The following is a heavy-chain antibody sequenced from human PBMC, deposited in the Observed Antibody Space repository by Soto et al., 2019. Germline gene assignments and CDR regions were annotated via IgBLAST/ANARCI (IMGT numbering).Heavy chain of an antibody. Sequence: QVQLQESGPGLVKPSGTLSLTCAVSGGSISSSNWWSWVRQPPGKGLEWIGEINNSGSTNYNPSLKRRVTISVETSKNQFSLKLSSVTAADTAVYYCARFRTRVTIFGVVIRTKHDYWGQGTLVTVSS. J-gene: IGHJ4*02. CDR2: INNSGST. CDR3: ARFRTRVTIFGVVIRTKHDY. D-gene: IGHD3-3*01. V-gene: IGHV4-4*02. CDR1: GGSISSSNW.